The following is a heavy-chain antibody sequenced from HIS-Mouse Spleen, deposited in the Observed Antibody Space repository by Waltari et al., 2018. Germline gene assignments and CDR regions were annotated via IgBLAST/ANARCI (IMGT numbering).Heavy chain of an antibody. V-gene: IGHV4-39*01. CDR3: ARQHSSGLEGNWFDP. J-gene: IGHJ5*02. CDR2: IYYSGST. Sequence: QLQLQESGPGLVKPSETLSLTCTVSGGSISSSSYYWGWIRQPPGKGLAWIGSIYYSGSTYYNPSLKSRVTISVDTSKNQFSLKLSSVTAADTAVYYCARQHSSGLEGNWFDPWGQGTLVTVSS. D-gene: IGHD6-19*01. CDR1: GGSISSSSYY.